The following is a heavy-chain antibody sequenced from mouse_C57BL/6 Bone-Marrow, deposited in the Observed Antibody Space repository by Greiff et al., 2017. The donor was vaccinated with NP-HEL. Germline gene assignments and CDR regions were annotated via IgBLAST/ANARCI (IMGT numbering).Heavy chain of an antibody. CDR3: AIKGGDLPLGYFDG. D-gene: IGHD1-2*01. J-gene: IGHJ1*03. CDR2: IHPSDSYT. CDR1: GYTFTSYW. Sequence: VQLQQSGAELVKPGASVKVSCKASGYTFTSYWMHWVKQRPGQGLEWIGRIHPSDSYTNFNQKFKGKATLTVDKSSSTDYMQLSSLTSEDSAVYYGAIKGGDLPLGYFDGWGTGTTVTVSS. V-gene: IGHV1-74*01.